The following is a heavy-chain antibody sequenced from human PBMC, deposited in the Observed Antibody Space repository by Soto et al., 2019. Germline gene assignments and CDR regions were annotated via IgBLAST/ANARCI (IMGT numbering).Heavy chain of an antibody. V-gene: IGHV1-69*12. CDR3: ARAPFPVYADAFDI. J-gene: IGHJ3*02. Sequence: QVQLVQSGAEVKKPGSSVKVSCKASGGTFSSYAISWVRQAPGQGLEWMGGIIPIFGTANYAQKFQGRVTXXAXEXRSTAYMELSSLRSEDTAVYYCARAPFPVYADAFDIWGQGTMVTVSS. CDR2: IIPIFGTA. D-gene: IGHD2-8*01. CDR1: GGTFSSYA.